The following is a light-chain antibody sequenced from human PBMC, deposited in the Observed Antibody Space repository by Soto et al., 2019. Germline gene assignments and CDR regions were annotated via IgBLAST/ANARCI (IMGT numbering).Light chain of an antibody. J-gene: IGKJ3*01. CDR3: QQYGSSPET. V-gene: IGKV3-20*01. CDR1: QSVSSSY. CDR2: GAS. Sequence: EIVLTQSPGTLSLSQGERATLSCLASQSVSSSYLAWYQQKPGQAPRLLIYGASSRATGIPDRFSGSGSGTDFTLTISRLEPEDFAVYYCQQYGSSPETFGPGTKVDI.